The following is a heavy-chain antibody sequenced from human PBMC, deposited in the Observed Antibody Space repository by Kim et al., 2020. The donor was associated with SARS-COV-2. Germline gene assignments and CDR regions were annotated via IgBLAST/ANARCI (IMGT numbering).Heavy chain of an antibody. V-gene: IGHV4-34*01. CDR2: INHSGST. J-gene: IGHJ6*03. Sequence: SETLSLTCAVYGGSFSGYYWSWIRQPPGKGLEWIGEINHSGSTNYNPSLKSRVTISVDTSKNQFSLKLSSVTAADTAVYYCARGRGDCSGGSCYSPYYYYYMDVWGKGTTVTVSS. CDR1: GGSFSGYY. D-gene: IGHD2-15*01. CDR3: ARGRGDCSGGSCYSPYYYYYMDV.